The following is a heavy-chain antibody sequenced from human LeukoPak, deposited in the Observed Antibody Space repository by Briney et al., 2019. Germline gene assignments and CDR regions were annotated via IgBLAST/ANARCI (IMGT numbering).Heavy chain of an antibody. Sequence: SETLCLTCTVSGDSISNTAYWWGWIRQSPGKGLEWIGSVSYFGTTSYSPSLKSRVTMSIDTSKKQFSLQLSSVTAADTAVYYCTRLPLDYSVDYWGQGALVSVSS. J-gene: IGHJ4*02. CDR2: VSYFGTT. CDR3: TRLPLDYSVDY. V-gene: IGHV4-39*01. D-gene: IGHD4-11*01. CDR1: GDSISNTAYW.